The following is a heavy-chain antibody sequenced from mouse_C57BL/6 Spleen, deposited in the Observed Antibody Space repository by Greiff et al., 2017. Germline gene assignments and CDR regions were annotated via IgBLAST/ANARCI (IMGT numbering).Heavy chain of an antibody. D-gene: IGHD1-1*01. CDR1: GYAFTNYL. CDR3: ARSSTVVAYYYAMDY. V-gene: IGHV1-54*01. CDR2: INPGSGGT. Sequence: LVESGAELVRPGTSVKVSCKASGYAFTNYLIEWVKQRPGQGLEWIGVINPGSGGTNYNEKFKGKATLTADKSSSTAYMQLSSLTSEDSAVYFCARSSTVVAYYYAMDYWGQGTSVTVSS. J-gene: IGHJ4*01.